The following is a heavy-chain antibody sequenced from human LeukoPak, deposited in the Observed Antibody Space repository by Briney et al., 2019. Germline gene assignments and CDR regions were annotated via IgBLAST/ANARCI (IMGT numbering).Heavy chain of an antibody. V-gene: IGHV4-34*01. D-gene: IGHD1-20*01. Sequence: SETLSLTCAVYGGSFSGYYWSWIRQPPGKGLEWIGEINHSGSTNYNPSLKSRLTISVDTSKNQFSLKLSSVTAADTAVYYCARGPITTSLRVYYYMDVWGKGTTVTVPS. CDR1: GGSFSGYY. J-gene: IGHJ6*03. CDR2: INHSGST. CDR3: ARGPITTSLRVYYYMDV.